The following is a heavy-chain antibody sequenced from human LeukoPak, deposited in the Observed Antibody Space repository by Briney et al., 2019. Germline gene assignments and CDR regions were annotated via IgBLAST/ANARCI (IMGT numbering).Heavy chain of an antibody. J-gene: IGHJ4*02. CDR1: GGSVSSSTYY. CDR3: ASRKLGNDY. V-gene: IGHV4-39*07. Sequence: SETLSLTCTVSGGSVSSSTYYWGWIRQPPGKELEWIGTIYYSGSTYYNPSLKSRVTISADTSKNQFSLKLISVTAADTAVYYCASRKLGNDYWGQGTLVTVSS. CDR2: IYYSGST. D-gene: IGHD7-27*01.